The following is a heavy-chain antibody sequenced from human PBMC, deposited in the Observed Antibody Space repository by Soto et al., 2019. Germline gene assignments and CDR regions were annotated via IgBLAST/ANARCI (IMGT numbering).Heavy chain of an antibody. CDR2: IKSNADGGTT. J-gene: IGHJ1*01. Sequence: EVQLVESGGGLVKPGGSLRLSCAASGFTFSNAWLSWVRQAPGKGLDWVGRIKSNADGGTTDYAAPVKGRFTISRDDSKTTLYLQMNSLKTEDTAVYYCATRPTFPYVEPEKYLRHWGQGTLVTVSS. CDR3: ATRPTFPYVEPEKYLRH. V-gene: IGHV3-15*01. D-gene: IGHD3-16*01. CDR1: GFTFSNAW.